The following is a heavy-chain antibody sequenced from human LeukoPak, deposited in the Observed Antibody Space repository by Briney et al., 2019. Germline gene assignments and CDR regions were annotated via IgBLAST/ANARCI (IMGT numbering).Heavy chain of an antibody. CDR1: GGSIRSGSYY. J-gene: IGHJ4*02. CDR3: AGGVTIVRGTSKHFDY. Sequence: SQTLSLTCTVSGGSIRSGSYYWRWIRQAAGKGLERIGRVYTSGSTNYNPSLESRVTISVDTSKNQFSLNLSSVTAADTAVYYCAGGVTIVRGTSKHFDYWGQGTLVTVSS. V-gene: IGHV4-61*02. D-gene: IGHD3-10*01. CDR2: VYTSGST.